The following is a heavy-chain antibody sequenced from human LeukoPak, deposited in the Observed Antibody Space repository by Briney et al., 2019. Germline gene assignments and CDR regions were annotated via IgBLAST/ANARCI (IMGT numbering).Heavy chain of an antibody. J-gene: IGHJ4*02. CDR1: GGSISSITSLTYY. CDR2: IYYSGST. D-gene: IGHD3-16*01. V-gene: IGHV4-61*01. CDR3: ARDSVGGFDY. Sequence: PSETLSLTCIVSGGSISSITSLTYYWSWIRQPPGKGLEWIGYIYYSGSTNYNPSLKSRVTISVDTSKNQFSLKLSSVTAADTAVYYCARDSVGGFDYWGQGTLVTVSS.